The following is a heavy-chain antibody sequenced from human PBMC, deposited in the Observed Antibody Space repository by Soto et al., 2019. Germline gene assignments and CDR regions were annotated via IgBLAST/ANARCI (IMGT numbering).Heavy chain of an antibody. D-gene: IGHD6-13*01. J-gene: IGHJ5*02. Sequence: EVQLLESGGGLVQPGGSLRLSCAASGFTFSNYAMTWVRQAPGKGLEWVSGISGSGSSIYYADSVKGLFTISRDNSKNPTYLQMNSLRAEDTAVYYCAKGGDSSSWKNWFDPWGQGTLVTVSS. V-gene: IGHV3-23*01. CDR2: ISGSGSSI. CDR1: GFTFSNYA. CDR3: AKGGDSSSWKNWFDP.